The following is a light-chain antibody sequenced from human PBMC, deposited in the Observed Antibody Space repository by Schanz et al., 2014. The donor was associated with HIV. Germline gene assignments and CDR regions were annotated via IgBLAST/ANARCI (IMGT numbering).Light chain of an antibody. CDR3: GSYGGSDNMV. V-gene: IGLV2-14*03. CDR1: SSDVGAYNY. Sequence: QSALTQPASVSGSPGQSITISCTGTSSDVGAYNYVSWYQQHPGKAPKLIIYDVSNRPSGVSNRFSGSKSGNTASLTISGLQAEDEADYYCGSYGGSDNMVFGGGTKLTVL. J-gene: IGLJ3*02. CDR2: DVS.